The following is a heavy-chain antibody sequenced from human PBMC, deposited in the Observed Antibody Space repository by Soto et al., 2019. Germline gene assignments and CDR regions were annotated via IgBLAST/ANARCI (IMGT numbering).Heavy chain of an antibody. J-gene: IGHJ6*02. CDR1: GGSISSNSYF. CDR3: AGHACGVRFYYCMDV. D-gene: IGHD2-15*01. CDR2: NYYSWTT. Sequence: SETLSLTCTVSGGSISSNSYFWGRFRQPPGKGLEWIANNYYSWTTSYNPSLESRITISVDTSKHQFSLKLTSVTAADTAIYYCAGHACGVRFYYCMDVWGQGTTVTVSS. V-gene: IGHV4-39*01.